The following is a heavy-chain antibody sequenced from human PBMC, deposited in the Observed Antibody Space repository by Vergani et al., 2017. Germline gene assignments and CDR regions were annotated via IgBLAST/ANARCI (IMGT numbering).Heavy chain of an antibody. CDR2: ISDDGSNK. CDR1: GFTFSSYG. Sequence: QVQLVESGGGVVQPGRSLRLSCAASGFTFSSYGMHWVRQAPGKGLEWVAVISDDGSNKYYADSVKGRFTISRDNSKNTLYLQMNSLRAEDTAVYYCAKDGGLVVADMPPPYYYGMDVWGQGTTVTVSS. J-gene: IGHJ6*02. V-gene: IGHV3-30*18. D-gene: IGHD2-15*01. CDR3: AKDGGLVVADMPPPYYYGMDV.